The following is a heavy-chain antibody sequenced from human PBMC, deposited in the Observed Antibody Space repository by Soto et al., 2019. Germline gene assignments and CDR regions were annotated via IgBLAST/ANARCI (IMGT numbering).Heavy chain of an antibody. CDR2: INHSGST. V-gene: IGHV4-34*01. CDR1: GGSFSGYY. J-gene: IGHJ4*02. D-gene: IGHD3-22*01. CDR3: ARVLVAEGGVVGVIPSYYFDY. Sequence: QVQLQQWGAGLLKPSETLSLTCAVYGGSFSGYYWSWIRQPPGKGLEWIGEINHSGSTNYNPSLKSRVTISVDTSKNQFSLKLSSVTAADTAVYYCARVLVAEGGVVGVIPSYYFDYWGQGTLVTVSS.